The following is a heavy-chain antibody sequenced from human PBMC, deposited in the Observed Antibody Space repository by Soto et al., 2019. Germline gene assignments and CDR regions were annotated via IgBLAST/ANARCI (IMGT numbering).Heavy chain of an antibody. CDR3: TRWNGCGDS. D-gene: IGHD1-1*01. CDR2: FTGGHGKT. Sequence: EVQLLESGGGSVQPGGSLKLSCGVSGFNIPDYGVTWVRQPPGKGLEWVSGFTGGHGKTFYADSVRGRFTLSREDSRNMVYLQMDSLGVEDTAVYYCTRWNGCGDSWGQGTLVTVAS. V-gene: IGHV3-23*01. J-gene: IGHJ4*02. CDR1: GFNIPDYG.